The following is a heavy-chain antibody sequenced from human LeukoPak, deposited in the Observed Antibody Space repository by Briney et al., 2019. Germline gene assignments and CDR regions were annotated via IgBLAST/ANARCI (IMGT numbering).Heavy chain of an antibody. CDR2: IRYDGSNK. D-gene: IGHD6-19*01. Sequence: PGGSLRLSCAASGFTFSSYWMSWVRQAPGKGLEWVAFIRYDGSNKYYADSVKGRFTISRDNSKNTLYLQMNSLRAEDTAVYYCAKDDEYSSGWYGDFDYWGQGTLVTVSS. CDR1: GFTFSSYW. CDR3: AKDDEYSSGWYGDFDY. V-gene: IGHV3-30*02. J-gene: IGHJ4*02.